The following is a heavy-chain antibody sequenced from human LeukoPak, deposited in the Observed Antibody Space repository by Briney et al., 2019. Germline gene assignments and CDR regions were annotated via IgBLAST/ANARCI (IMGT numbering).Heavy chain of an antibody. CDR3: ARGPSGYHNT. V-gene: IGHV3-48*01. CDR2: ITGSSSTI. Sequence: GGSLRLSCAASGFTFSSYSMNWVRQAPGKGLEWVSYITGSSSTIYYADSVKGRFTISRDNAENSLYLQMNSLRAEDTAVYYCARGPSGYHNTGGQGTLVTVSS. CDR1: GFTFSSYS. J-gene: IGHJ4*02. D-gene: IGHD5-12*01.